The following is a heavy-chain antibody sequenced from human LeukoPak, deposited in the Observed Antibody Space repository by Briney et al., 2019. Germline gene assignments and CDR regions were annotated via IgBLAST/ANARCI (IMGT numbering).Heavy chain of an antibody. CDR3: ARDGLAAAAGTRNFDY. CDR1: GYTFTSYG. D-gene: IGHD6-13*01. Sequence: EASVKVSCKASGYTFTSYGISWVRQAPGQGREGMGWISAYNGNTNYAQKLQGRVTKTTDTSTSTAYMELRSLRSDDTAVYYCARDGLAAAAGTRNFDYWGQGTLVTVSS. J-gene: IGHJ4*02. CDR2: ISAYNGNT. V-gene: IGHV1-18*01.